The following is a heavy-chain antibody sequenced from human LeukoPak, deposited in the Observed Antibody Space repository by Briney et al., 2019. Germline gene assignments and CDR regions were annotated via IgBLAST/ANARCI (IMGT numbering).Heavy chain of an antibody. D-gene: IGHD3-10*01. CDR1: GGSISSYY. CDR3: ARAQYGSGRSPYYFDY. CDR2: IYYSGST. Sequence: PSETLSLTCTVSGGSISSYYWSWIRQHPGKGLEWIGYIYYSGSTYYNPSLKSRVTISVDTSKNQFSLKLSSVTAADTAVYYCARAQYGSGRSPYYFDYWGQGTMVTVSS. J-gene: IGHJ4*03. V-gene: IGHV4-59*06.